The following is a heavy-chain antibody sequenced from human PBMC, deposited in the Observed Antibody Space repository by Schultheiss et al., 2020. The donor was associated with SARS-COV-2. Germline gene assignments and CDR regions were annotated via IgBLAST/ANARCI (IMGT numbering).Heavy chain of an antibody. J-gene: IGHJ4*02. CDR1: GGSISSYY. CDR2: IYTSGST. Sequence: SQTLSLTCTVSGGSISSYYWSWIRQPAGKGLEWIGRIYTSGSTNYNPSLKSRVTISVDTSKNQFSLKLSSVTAADTAVYYCARVGYDSSGYYGLYFDYWGQGTLVTVSS. CDR3: ARVGYDSSGYYGLYFDY. V-gene: IGHV4-4*07. D-gene: IGHD3-22*01.